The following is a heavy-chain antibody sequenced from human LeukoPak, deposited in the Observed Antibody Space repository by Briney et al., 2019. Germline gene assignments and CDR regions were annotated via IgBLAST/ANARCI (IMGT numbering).Heavy chain of an antibody. V-gene: IGHV3-23*01. J-gene: IGHJ5*02. D-gene: IGHD4-17*01. CDR3: TKKRTTSVTDWFDP. Sequence: PGGSLRLSCTASGFTFSSYAMTWVRQAPGKGLECVSVISGIGTTTYYADSVKGRFTISRDNSKNTRFLQMNSLRVEDTATYYCTKKRTTSVTDWFDPWGQGTLVTVSS. CDR1: GFTFSSYA. CDR2: ISGIGTTT.